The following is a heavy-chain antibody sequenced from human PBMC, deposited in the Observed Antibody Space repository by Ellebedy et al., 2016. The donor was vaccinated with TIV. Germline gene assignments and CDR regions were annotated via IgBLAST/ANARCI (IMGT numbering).Heavy chain of an antibody. CDR2: LSSSSSTI. V-gene: IGHV3-48*02. J-gene: IGHJ4*02. CDR1: GFLFNAYS. Sequence: PGGSLRLSCAASGFLFNAYSMNWVRQAPGKGLGWVSYLSSSSSTIYYAYSVKGRFTISRDNAKNLLYLQMNRLRDEDTAVYYCARDGNQLDYWGQGTLVIVSS. CDR3: ARDGNQLDY. D-gene: IGHD1-1*01.